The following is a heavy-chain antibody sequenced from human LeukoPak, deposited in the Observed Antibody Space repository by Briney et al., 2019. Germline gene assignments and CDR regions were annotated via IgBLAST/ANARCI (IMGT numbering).Heavy chain of an antibody. Sequence: ASVKVSCKASGYTFTSYGISWVRQAPGQGLEWMGWISAYIGNTNYAQKLQGRVTMTTDTSTSTAYMELRSLRSDDTAVYYCARDLTRFNFGGNPPGYWGQGTLVTVSS. D-gene: IGHD4-23*01. CDR3: ARDLTRFNFGGNPPGY. J-gene: IGHJ4*02. V-gene: IGHV1-18*01. CDR1: GYTFTSYG. CDR2: ISAYIGNT.